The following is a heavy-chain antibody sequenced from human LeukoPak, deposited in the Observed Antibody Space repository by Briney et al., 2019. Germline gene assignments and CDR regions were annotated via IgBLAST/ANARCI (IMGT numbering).Heavy chain of an antibody. D-gene: IGHD2-8*02. CDR2: ISYDGSNL. J-gene: IGHJ4*02. CDR1: GFTFSSYG. CDR3: ARDGEGVLGFDY. Sequence: GGSLRLSCAASGFTFSSYGMHWVRQVPGKGLEWVAVISYDGSNLDYADSVKGRFTISRDNSKNTLYLQMNSLRAEDTAVYYCARDGEGVLGFDYWGQETLVTVSS. V-gene: IGHV3-30-3*01.